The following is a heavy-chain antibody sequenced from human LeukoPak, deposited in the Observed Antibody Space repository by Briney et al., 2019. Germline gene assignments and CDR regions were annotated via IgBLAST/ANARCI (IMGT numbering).Heavy chain of an antibody. V-gene: IGHV3-9*01. J-gene: IGHJ3*02. CDR2: ISWNSGSI. Sequence: GRSLRLSCAASGFTFDDYAMHWVRQAPGEGLEWVSGISWNSGSIGYADSVKGRFTISRDNAKNSLYLQMNSLRAEDTALYYCAKYDSRTAFDIWGQGTMVTVSS. CDR3: AKYDSRTAFDI. D-gene: IGHD2-2*01. CDR1: GFTFDDYA.